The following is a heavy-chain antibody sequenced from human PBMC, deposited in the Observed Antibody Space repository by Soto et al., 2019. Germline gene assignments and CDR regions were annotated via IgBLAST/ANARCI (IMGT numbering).Heavy chain of an antibody. V-gene: IGHV4-31*03. CDR1: GGSISSGCYY. CDR3: ARAAPDTAILAYNWFDP. J-gene: IGHJ5*02. CDR2: IYYSGST. D-gene: IGHD5-18*01. Sequence: SETLSLTCTVSGGSISSGCYYWSWIRQHPGKGLEWIGYIYYSGSTYYNPSLKSRVTISVDTSKNQFSLKLSSVTAADAAVYYCARAAPDTAILAYNWFDPWGQGTLVTVSS.